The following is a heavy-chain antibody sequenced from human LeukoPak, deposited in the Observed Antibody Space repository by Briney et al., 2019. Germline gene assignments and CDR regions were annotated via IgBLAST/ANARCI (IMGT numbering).Heavy chain of an antibody. CDR3: ARGADCSSTCCYGHWFDP. Sequence: SETLSLTCTVSGASISNYYWCWIRQPPGKGLEWIGYIYYNGRTNYNPSLKSRVTISLDTSKNQFSLKLSSVTAADTAVYYCARGADCSSTCCYGHWFDPWGQGTLVTVSS. CDR2: IYYNGRT. D-gene: IGHD2-2*01. CDR1: GASISNYY. J-gene: IGHJ5*02. V-gene: IGHV4-59*01.